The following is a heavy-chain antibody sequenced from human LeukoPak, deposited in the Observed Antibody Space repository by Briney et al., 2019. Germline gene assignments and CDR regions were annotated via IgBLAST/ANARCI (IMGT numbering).Heavy chain of an antibody. CDR3: VRTTNGPEH. CDR1: GFTFTSHL. J-gene: IGHJ1*01. CDR2: VSGEGRTT. V-gene: IGHV3-74*01. D-gene: IGHD2-8*01. Sequence: GGPLRLSCAASGFTFTSHLIHGVRQPPGKGLVWVSRVSGEGRTTNYADSVKGRFTISRDNAKNTVYLQMDSLRVEDTAVYYCVRTTNGPEHWGQGTLVTVSS.